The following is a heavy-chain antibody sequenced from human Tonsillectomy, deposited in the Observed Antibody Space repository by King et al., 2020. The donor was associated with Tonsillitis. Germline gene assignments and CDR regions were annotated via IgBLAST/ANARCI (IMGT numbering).Heavy chain of an antibody. CDR3: ASGGSGWYTPYFDY. CDR2: INHSGST. Sequence: VQLQQWGAGLLKPSETLSLTCAVYGWSFSGYYWSWIRQPPGKGLEWIGEINHSGSTNYNPSLKSRVTISVDTSKNQFSLKLSFVTAADTAVYYCASGGSGWYTPYFDYWGQGTLVTVSS. D-gene: IGHD6-19*01. CDR1: GWSFSGYY. J-gene: IGHJ4*02. V-gene: IGHV4-34*01.